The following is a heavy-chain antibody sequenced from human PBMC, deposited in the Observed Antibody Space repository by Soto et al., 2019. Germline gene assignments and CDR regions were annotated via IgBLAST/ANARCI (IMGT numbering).Heavy chain of an antibody. CDR3: GTDQWGGAFDI. D-gene: IGHD3-10*01. CDR1: GFALSTYW. CDR2: IRPDGNEV. V-gene: IGHV3-7*01. Sequence: PGVSLRLSCAVSGFALSTYWMAWVRQTPGKGLEFVANIRPDGNEVNYVDSVKGRFTISRDNAKNSLFLQMNSLRDDDTAVYYCGTDQWGGAFDIGGQGTTVTVS. J-gene: IGHJ3*02.